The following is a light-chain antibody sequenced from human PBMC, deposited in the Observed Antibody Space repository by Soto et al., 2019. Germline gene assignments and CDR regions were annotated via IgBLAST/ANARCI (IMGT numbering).Light chain of an antibody. CDR2: EVI. V-gene: IGLV2-14*03. CDR3: SSYTSSSPLV. CDR1: DSDVGGYNY. J-gene: IGLJ3*02. Sequence: QSVLTQPASVSGSPGQSITISCTGTDSDVGGYNYVSWYQQHPGKAPKLMIYEVINRPSGVSNRFSGSKSANTASLTISGLQAEDEADYYCSSYTSSSPLVFGGGTKLTVL.